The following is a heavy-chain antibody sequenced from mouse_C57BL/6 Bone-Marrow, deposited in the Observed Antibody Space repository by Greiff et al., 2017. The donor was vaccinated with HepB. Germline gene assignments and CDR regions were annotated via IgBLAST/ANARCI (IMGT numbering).Heavy chain of an antibody. D-gene: IGHD1-1*01. J-gene: IGHJ3*01. Sequence: QVQLQQSGPGLVQPSQSLSITCTVSGFSLTSYGVHWVRQSPGTGLEWLGVIWRGGSTDYNAAFMSRLSITKDNSKSQVFFKMNSLQADDTAIYYCAKKGYYGSERFAYWGQGTLVTVSA. CDR2: IWRGGST. CDR3: AKKGYYGSERFAY. V-gene: IGHV2-5*01. CDR1: GFSLTSYG.